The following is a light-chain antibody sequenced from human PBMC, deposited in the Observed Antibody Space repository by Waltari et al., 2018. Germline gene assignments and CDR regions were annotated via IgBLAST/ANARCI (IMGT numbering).Light chain of an antibody. J-gene: IGLJ7*01. Sequence: QSVLTQPPSVSAAQGQWVNIACSGGRSNIGKHYVYWFRQFPGTAPKLLIYEDSERPSGIPGRVSGSKSGTSATLDITGLQAGDEADYYCGTWDSGLSGAVFGGGTHLTVL. CDR2: EDS. CDR1: RSNIGKHY. V-gene: IGLV1-51*02. CDR3: GTWDSGLSGAV.